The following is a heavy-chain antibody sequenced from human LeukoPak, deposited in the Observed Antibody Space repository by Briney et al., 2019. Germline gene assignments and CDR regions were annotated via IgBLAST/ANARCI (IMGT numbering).Heavy chain of an antibody. J-gene: IGHJ6*03. CDR3: ARDMEQHPWVYMDV. CDR1: GGSISSYY. V-gene: IGHV4-4*07. Sequence: SETLSLTCTVSGGSISSYYWSWIRQPAGKGLEWIGRIYTSGSTNYNPSLKSRVTMSVDTSKNQFSLKLSSVTAADTAVYYCARDMEQHPWVYMDVWGKGTTVTVSS. D-gene: IGHD6-13*01. CDR2: IYTSGST.